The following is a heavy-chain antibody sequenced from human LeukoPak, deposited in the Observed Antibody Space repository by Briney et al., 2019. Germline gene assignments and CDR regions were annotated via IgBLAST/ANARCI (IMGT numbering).Heavy chain of an antibody. CDR3: ARDPSGNYEYYFDH. J-gene: IGHJ4*02. V-gene: IGHV5-51*03. CDR1: GYIFTSYW. D-gene: IGHD1-26*01. Sequence: KAGESLTLSCTGSGYIFTSYWIGWVRQMPGKGLEWMGIIYPGDSDTRYSPSFQGQVTISADKSISTAYLQWSSLKASDTAMYYCARDPSGNYEYYFDHWGQGTLVTVSS. CDR2: IYPGDSDT.